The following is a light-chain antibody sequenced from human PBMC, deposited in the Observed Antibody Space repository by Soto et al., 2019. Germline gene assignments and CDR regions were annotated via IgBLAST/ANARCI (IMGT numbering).Light chain of an antibody. V-gene: IGLV7-46*01. Sequence: QAVVTQEPSLTVSPGGTVTLTYGSSTGEVTSAHFPYWIQQKPGQAPRTLIYDTKNRHPWTPARFSGSLLGGKAALALSGAQPEDEADYYCLLAFAPGSVFGGGTKLTVL. J-gene: IGLJ3*02. CDR2: DTK. CDR3: LLAFAPGSV. CDR1: TGEVTSAHF.